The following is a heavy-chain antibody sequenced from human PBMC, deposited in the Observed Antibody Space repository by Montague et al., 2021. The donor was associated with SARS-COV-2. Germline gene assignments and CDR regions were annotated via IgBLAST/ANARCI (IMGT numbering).Heavy chain of an antibody. V-gene: IGHV6-1*01. Sequence: CAISGDSVSSNSAAWNWIRQSPSRGLEWLGRTYYRSKWYNDYAVSVKXRITINPDTSKNQFSLQPNSVTPEDTAVYYCASGRMVPYSSSWTTLYYYYGMDVWGQGTTVTVSS. J-gene: IGHJ6*02. CDR1: GDSVSSNSAA. D-gene: IGHD6-13*01. CDR3: ASGRMVPYSSSWTTLYYYYGMDV. CDR2: TYYRSKWYN.